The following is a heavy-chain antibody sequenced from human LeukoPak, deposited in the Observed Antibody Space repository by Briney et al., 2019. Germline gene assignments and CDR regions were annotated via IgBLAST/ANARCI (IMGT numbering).Heavy chain of an antibody. Sequence: GGSLRLSCAASGFTFSSYWMTRVRQAPGKGLEWVANIGEDGSEKYYVDSVKGRFTISRDNAKNSLYLQVNSLRAEDTAVYYCARLNYDFWSGVWEGYYMDVWGKGTTVTVSS. CDR2: IGEDGSEK. D-gene: IGHD3-3*01. CDR1: GFTFSSYW. J-gene: IGHJ6*03. CDR3: ARLNYDFWSGVWEGYYMDV. V-gene: IGHV3-7*01.